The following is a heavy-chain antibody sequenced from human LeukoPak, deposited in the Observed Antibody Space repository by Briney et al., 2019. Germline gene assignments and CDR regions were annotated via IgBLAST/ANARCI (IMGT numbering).Heavy chain of an antibody. CDR1: GGPFSGYY. V-gene: IGHV4-34*01. J-gene: IGHJ4*02. Sequence: PSETLSLTCAVYGGPFSGYYWSWIRQPPGKGLEWIGEINHSGSTNYNPSLKSRVTISVDTSKNQFSLKLSSVTAADTAVYYCARRRGWLQFGMVGDFDYWGQGTLVTVSS. CDR2: INHSGST. CDR3: ARRRGWLQFGMVGDFDY. D-gene: IGHD5-24*01.